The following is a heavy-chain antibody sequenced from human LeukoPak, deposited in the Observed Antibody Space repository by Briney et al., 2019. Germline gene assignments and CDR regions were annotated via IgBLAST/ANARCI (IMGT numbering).Heavy chain of an antibody. Sequence: GGSPRLSCAASGFTFNTYGMHWVRQAPGKGLEWVAAISYDGRNIDSTDSVKGRFAISRDNSKKTLDLQMNSLRAEDTAVYYCAREFSASAAAVWGQGTLVTVSS. V-gene: IGHV3-30*03. CDR1: GFTFNTYG. D-gene: IGHD6-13*01. J-gene: IGHJ4*02. CDR3: AREFSASAAAV. CDR2: ISYDGRNI.